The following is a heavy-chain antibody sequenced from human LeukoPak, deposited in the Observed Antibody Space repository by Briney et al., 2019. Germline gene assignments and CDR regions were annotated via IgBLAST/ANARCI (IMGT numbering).Heavy chain of an antibody. J-gene: IGHJ6*02. Sequence: ASVKVSCKASGYTFTGYYMHWVRQAPGQGLEWMGWINPNSGGTNYAQKFKGRVTMTRDTSISTAYMELSRLRSDDTAVYYCAKATGDSSSWAGIYYYYYYGMDVWGQGTTVTVSS. CDR1: GYTFTGYY. CDR3: AKATGDSSSWAGIYYYYYYGMDV. CDR2: INPNSGGT. D-gene: IGHD6-13*01. V-gene: IGHV1-2*02.